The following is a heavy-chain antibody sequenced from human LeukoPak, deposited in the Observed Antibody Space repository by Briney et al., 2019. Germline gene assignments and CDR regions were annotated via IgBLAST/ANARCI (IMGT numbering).Heavy chain of an antibody. D-gene: IGHD3-22*01. CDR3: ARSGYYYWDAFDI. Sequence: ASVKVSCKASGGTFSSYTISLVRQAHGQGLEWMGRIIPILGIANYAQKFQGRVTITADKSTSTAYMELSSLRSEDTAVYYCARSGYYYWDAFDIWGQGTMVTVSS. V-gene: IGHV1-69*02. J-gene: IGHJ3*02. CDR1: GGTFSSYT. CDR2: IIPILGIA.